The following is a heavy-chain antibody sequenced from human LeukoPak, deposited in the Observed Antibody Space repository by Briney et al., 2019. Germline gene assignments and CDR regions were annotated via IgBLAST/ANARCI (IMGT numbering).Heavy chain of an antibody. D-gene: IGHD4/OR15-4a*01. V-gene: IGHV4-59*01. CDR1: GDSISSYF. CDR3: AATIKRDYGDTNLDY. CDR2: MHNGVHT. Sequence: SETLSLTCAVPGDSISSYFWSWIRQPPGKGLEWIGYMHNGVHTNYNPSLKRRVTISGDMSKNQLSLKLTSVTAADTAVYYCAATIKRDYGDTNLDYWGQGTLVTVSS. J-gene: IGHJ4*02.